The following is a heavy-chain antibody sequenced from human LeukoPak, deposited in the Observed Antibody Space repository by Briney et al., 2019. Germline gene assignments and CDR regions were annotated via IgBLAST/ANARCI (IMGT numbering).Heavy chain of an antibody. V-gene: IGHV4-34*01. CDR1: GGSFSGYY. Sequence: SSETLSLTCAVYGGSFSGYYWSWIRQPPGKGLEWIGEINHSGSTNYNPSLKSRVTISVDTSKNQFSLKLSSVTAADTAVYYCASSGYCSGGSCERTVAFDIWGQGTMVTVSS. J-gene: IGHJ3*02. CDR2: INHSGST. CDR3: ASSGYCSGGSCERTVAFDI. D-gene: IGHD2-15*01.